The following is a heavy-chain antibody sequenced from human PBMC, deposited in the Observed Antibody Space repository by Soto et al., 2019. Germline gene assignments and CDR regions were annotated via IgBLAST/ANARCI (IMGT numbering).Heavy chain of an antibody. Sequence: SETLSLTCTVSGGSISSYYWSWIRQPPGKGLEWIGYIYYSGSTNYNPSLKSRVTISVDTSKNQFSLKLSSVTAADTAVYYCARASGGHVGELFPRYYYMDVWGKGTTVTVSS. J-gene: IGHJ6*03. CDR2: IYYSGST. D-gene: IGHD3-16*01. CDR1: GGSISSYY. V-gene: IGHV4-59*01. CDR3: ARASGGHVGELFPRYYYMDV.